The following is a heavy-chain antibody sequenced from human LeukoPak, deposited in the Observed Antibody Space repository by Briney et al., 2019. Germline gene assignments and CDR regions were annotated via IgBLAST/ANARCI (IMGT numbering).Heavy chain of an antibody. Sequence: SGGSLRLSCATSGFDFSLYALHWVRQAPGKGLEWVEVISYDGYTHYYANSVRGRFTISRDDSKNTLDLQMNSVTTDDTAVYYCARVFTVRHMNDVLDVWGQGTLVTVSS. CDR1: GFDFSLYA. CDR3: ARVFTVRHMNDVLDV. V-gene: IGHV3-30*01. J-gene: IGHJ3*01. CDR2: ISYDGYTH. D-gene: IGHD3-22*01.